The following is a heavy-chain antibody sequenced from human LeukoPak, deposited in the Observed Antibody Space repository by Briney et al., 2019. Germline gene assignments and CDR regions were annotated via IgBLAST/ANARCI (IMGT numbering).Heavy chain of an antibody. J-gene: IGHJ5*02. CDR1: GFTFSSYS. V-gene: IGHV3-48*01. D-gene: IGHD6-6*01. Sequence: PGGSLRLSCAASGFTFSSYSINWVRRAPGQGLDWVSDSVKGRFTISRDNAKNSLYLQMNSLRAEDTAVYYCARGAGTARPGWFDPWGQGTLVTVSS. CDR3: ARGAGTARPGWFDP.